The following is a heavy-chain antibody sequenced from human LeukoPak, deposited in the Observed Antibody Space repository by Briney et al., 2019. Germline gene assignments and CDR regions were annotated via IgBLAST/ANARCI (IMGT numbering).Heavy chain of an antibody. Sequence: GGSLRLSCAASGFTFSSYSMNWVRQAPGKGLEWVSSISSSSRSYIYYADSVKGRFTISRDNAKNSLYLQMNSLRAEDTAVYYCARTGLGMYSFDSWGQGTLVTVSS. CDR2: ISSSSRSYI. V-gene: IGHV3-21*01. CDR3: ARTGLGMYSFDS. J-gene: IGHJ4*02. D-gene: IGHD3/OR15-3a*01. CDR1: GFTFSSYS.